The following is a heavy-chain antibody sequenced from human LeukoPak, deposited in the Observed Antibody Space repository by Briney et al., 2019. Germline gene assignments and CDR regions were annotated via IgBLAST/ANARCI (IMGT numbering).Heavy chain of an antibody. CDR1: GYSFTSSW. V-gene: IGHV5-51*01. Sequence: GESLKISCEGSGYSFTSSWIGWVRQMPGKGLEWMGIIYPGDSDTRYSPSFQGQVTMSADKSISTAYLQWSSLKASDTAIYYCARIDYYDSRLDYWGQGTLVTVSS. J-gene: IGHJ4*02. CDR3: ARIDYYDSRLDY. CDR2: IYPGDSDT. D-gene: IGHD3-22*01.